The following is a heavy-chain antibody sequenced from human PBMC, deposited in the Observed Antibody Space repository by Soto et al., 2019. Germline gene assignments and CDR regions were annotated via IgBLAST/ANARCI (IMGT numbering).Heavy chain of an antibody. D-gene: IGHD2-15*01. Sequence: QVQLQESGPGLVKPSETLSLTCTVSGGSISSYYWSWIRQPPGKGLEWIGYIYYSGSTNYNPSLRSGVPIAVDTPKNQFPGRVSGVTAADAAGYHCARGENRVATPPGYWGQGPLVTFPS. CDR2: IYYSGST. CDR1: GGSISSYY. J-gene: IGHJ4*02. CDR3: ARGENRVATPPGY. V-gene: IGHV4-59*01.